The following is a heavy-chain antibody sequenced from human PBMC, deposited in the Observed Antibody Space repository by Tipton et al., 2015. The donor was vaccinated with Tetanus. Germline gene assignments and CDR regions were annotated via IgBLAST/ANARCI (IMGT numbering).Heavy chain of an antibody. V-gene: IGHV3-74*01. CDR1: GFTFSSYW. J-gene: IGHJ4*02. D-gene: IGHD3-22*01. Sequence: SLRLSCAASGFTFSSYWMHWVRQAPGKGLVWVSRINSDGSSTSYADSVKGRFTISRDNAKNTLYLQMNSLRAEDTAVYYCASLRPHYYDSSGYTDYWGQGTLVTVSS. CDR2: INSDGSST. CDR3: ASLRPHYYDSSGYTDY.